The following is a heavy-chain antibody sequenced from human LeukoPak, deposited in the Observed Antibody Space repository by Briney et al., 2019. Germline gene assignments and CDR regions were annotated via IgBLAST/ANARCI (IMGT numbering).Heavy chain of an antibody. D-gene: IGHD2-15*01. Sequence: PSETLSLTCTVSGGSISSSSYYWGWIRQPPGKGLEWIGSIYYSGSTYYNPSLKSRVTISVDTSKNQFSLKLSSVTAADTAVYYCASFPDIVVVVAAKSNDYFDYWGQGTLVTVSS. V-gene: IGHV4-39*01. J-gene: IGHJ4*02. CDR2: IYYSGST. CDR1: GGSISSSSYY. CDR3: ASFPDIVVVVAAKSNDYFDY.